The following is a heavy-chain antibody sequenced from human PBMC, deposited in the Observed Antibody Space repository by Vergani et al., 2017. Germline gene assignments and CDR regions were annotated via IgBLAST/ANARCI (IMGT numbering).Heavy chain of an antibody. J-gene: IGHJ3*02. Sequence: QVQLQESGPGLVKPSETLSLTCTVSGGSISSYYWSWIRQPPGKGLEWIGYIYYSGSTNYNPSLKSRVTISVDTSKNQFSLKLSSVTAADTAVYYCARSTGNDIWTGYAGGHAFDIWGQGTMVTVSS. V-gene: IGHV4-59*01. CDR3: ARSTGNDIWTGYAGGHAFDI. CDR2: IYYSGST. CDR1: GGSISSYY. D-gene: IGHD3-9*01.